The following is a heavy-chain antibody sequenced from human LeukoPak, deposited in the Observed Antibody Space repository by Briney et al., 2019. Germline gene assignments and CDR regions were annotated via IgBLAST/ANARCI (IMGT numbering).Heavy chain of an antibody. CDR1: GGSISSYY. J-gene: IGHJ6*04. V-gene: IGHV4-59*01. Sequence: SETLSLTCTVSGGSISSYYWSWIRQPPGKGLEWIGCIYYSGSTNYNPSLKSRVTISVDTSKNQFSLKLSSVTAADTAVYYCARATIAAAGMDVWGKGTTVTVSS. D-gene: IGHD6-13*01. CDR3: ARATIAAAGMDV. CDR2: IYYSGST.